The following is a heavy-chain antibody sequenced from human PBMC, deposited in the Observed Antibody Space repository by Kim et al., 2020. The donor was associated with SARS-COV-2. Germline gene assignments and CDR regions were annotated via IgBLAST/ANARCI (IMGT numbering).Heavy chain of an antibody. V-gene: IGHV4-59*08. CDR3: ARHNSYSSSPNFDY. Sequence: SETLSLTCTVSGGSISSYYWSWIRQPPGKGLEWIGYIYYSGSTNYNPSLKSRVTISVDTSKNQFSLKLSSVTAADTAVYYCARHNSYSSSPNFDYWGQGTLVTVSS. CDR1: GGSISSYY. J-gene: IGHJ4*02. D-gene: IGHD6-6*01. CDR2: IYYSGST.